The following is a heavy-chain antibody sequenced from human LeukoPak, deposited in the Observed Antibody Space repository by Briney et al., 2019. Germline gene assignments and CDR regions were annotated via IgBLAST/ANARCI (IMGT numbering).Heavy chain of an antibody. J-gene: IGHJ3*02. D-gene: IGHD3-10*01. CDR3: ARGGILRSFDI. Sequence: ASVKVSCKASGYTFTDYGISWVRQAPGQGLEWMGWTSGYNANTNSAQNLQGRVTLTTDTSSSTAYMELRSLTSDDTAIYYCARGGILRSFDIGGQGTMVTV. CDR1: GYTFTDYG. V-gene: IGHV1-18*01. CDR2: TSGYNANT.